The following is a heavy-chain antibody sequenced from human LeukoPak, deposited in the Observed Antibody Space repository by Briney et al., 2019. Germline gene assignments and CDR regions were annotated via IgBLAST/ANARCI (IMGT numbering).Heavy chain of an antibody. J-gene: IGHJ4*02. Sequence: SQTLSPTCAISGDSVSSNSAAWNWIRQSPSRGLEWLGRTYYRSKWFNDYAVSVKSRITINPDTSKNQFSLQLNSVTPEDTALYYCARVRSYCGGDCYYFDYWGQGTLVTVSS. CDR1: GDSVSSNSAA. CDR2: TYYRSKWFN. CDR3: ARVRSYCGGDCYYFDY. D-gene: IGHD2-21*02. V-gene: IGHV6-1*01.